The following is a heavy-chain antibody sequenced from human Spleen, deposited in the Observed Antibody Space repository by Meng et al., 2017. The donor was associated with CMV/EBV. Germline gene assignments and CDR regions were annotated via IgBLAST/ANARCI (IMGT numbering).Heavy chain of an antibody. CDR3: ARPRGSTYQPYFDA. V-gene: IGHV3-30*03. J-gene: IGHJ4*02. CDR1: GLIVSSNY. CDR2: ISYDGSNK. Sequence: ASGLIVSSNYMAWVRQAPGKGLEWVAVISYDGSNKYYADSVKGRFTISRDNSKNTLYLQMNSLRAEDTAVYNCARPRGSTYQPYFDAWGQGTLVTVSS. D-gene: IGHD2-2*01.